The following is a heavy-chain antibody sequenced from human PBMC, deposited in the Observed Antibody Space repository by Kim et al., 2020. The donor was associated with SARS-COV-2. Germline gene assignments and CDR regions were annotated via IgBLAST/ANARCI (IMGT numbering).Heavy chain of an antibody. Sequence: GGSLRLSCVASGFTFDIYAMTWVRQASGKGMEWVSVISGGGVNKFYADSVRGRFTISRDNSKNTLFLQMNSLRDEDTALYYCAKVVVMDDYNYYYYYGMDVWGQGTSVTFSS. CDR2: ISGGGVNK. CDR3: AKVVVMDDYNYYYYYGMDV. D-gene: IGHD3-16*01. J-gene: IGHJ6*02. CDR1: GFTFDIYA. V-gene: IGHV3-23*01.